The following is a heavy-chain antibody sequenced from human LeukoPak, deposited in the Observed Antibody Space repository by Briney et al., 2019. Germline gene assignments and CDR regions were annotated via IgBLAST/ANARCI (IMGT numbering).Heavy chain of an antibody. Sequence: GGSLRLSCAASGFTFYDYAMHWFRQAPGRGLEWLSLISGDGGSTYYAGSVKGRFTISRDNNKNSLYLQMNSLRTEDTASYYCAKDYNYSSSWVYYYYYYGMDVWGQRTTVTVSS. CDR3: AKDYNYSSSWVYYYYYYGMDV. D-gene: IGHD6-13*01. CDR2: ISGDGGST. CDR1: GFTFYDYA. J-gene: IGHJ6*01. V-gene: IGHV3-43*02.